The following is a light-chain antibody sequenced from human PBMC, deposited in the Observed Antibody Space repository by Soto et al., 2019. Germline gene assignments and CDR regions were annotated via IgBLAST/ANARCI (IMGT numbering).Light chain of an antibody. CDR2: DVS. CDR3: QQSYSTPWT. Sequence: DIQMTQSPSTLAASVGDRVTITCRASQSISSWLAWYQQKPGKAPKLLIYDVSSLESGVPSRFSGSGFGTEFSLTISSLQPDDFATYYCQQSYSTPWTFGHVTKVDIK. J-gene: IGKJ1*01. CDR1: QSISSW. V-gene: IGKV1-5*01.